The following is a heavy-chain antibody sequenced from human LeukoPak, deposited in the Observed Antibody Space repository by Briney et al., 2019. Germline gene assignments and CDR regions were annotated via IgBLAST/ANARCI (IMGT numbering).Heavy chain of an antibody. CDR1: GFTFSSYA. CDR2: ISYDGSNK. J-gene: IGHJ4*02. Sequence: GGSLRLSCAASGFTFSSYAMPWVRQAPGKGLEWVAVISYDGSNKYYADSVKGRFTISRDNSKNTLYLQMNSLRAEDTAVYYCAKPYDFWSALDYWGQGTLVTVSS. D-gene: IGHD3-3*01. CDR3: AKPYDFWSALDY. V-gene: IGHV3-30-3*02.